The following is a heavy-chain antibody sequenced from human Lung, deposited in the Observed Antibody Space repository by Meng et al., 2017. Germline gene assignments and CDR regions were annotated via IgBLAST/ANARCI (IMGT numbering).Heavy chain of an antibody. D-gene: IGHD6-13*01. CDR2: ISYDGSNK. CDR3: AKDLSKQQQLGELDY. J-gene: IGHJ4*02. CDR1: GFTFSSYG. V-gene: IGHV3-30*18. Sequence: QVQLVESGGGVVQPGRSLRLSCAASGFTFSSYGMHWVRQAPGKGLEWVAVISYDGSNKYYADSVKDRFTISRDNSKNTLYLQMNSLRAEDTAVYYCAKDLSKQQQLGELDYWGQGTLVTVSS.